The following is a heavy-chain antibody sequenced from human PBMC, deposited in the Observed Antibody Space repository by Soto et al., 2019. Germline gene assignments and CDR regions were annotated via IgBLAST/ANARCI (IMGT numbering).Heavy chain of an antibody. CDR3: ANLAARPSSYYYYMYV. V-gene: IGHV3-23*01. CDR1: GFTFSSYA. D-gene: IGHD6-6*01. Sequence: GGSLRLSCAASGFTFSSYAMSWVRQAPGKGLEWVSAISGSGGSTYYADSVKGRFTISRDNSKNTLYLQMNSLRAEDTAVYYFANLAARPSSYYYYMYVWGKGTTVTVSS. CDR2: ISGSGGST. J-gene: IGHJ6*03.